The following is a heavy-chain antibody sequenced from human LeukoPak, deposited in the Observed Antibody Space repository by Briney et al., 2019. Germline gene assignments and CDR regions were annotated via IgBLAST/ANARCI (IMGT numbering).Heavy chain of an antibody. CDR3: ARAETRFGELLRA. CDR2: IYYSGST. J-gene: IGHJ5*02. Sequence: PSETLSLTCTVSGGSISSGDYYWSWIRQPPGKGLEWIGYIYYSGSTYYNSSLKSRVTISVDTSKNQFSLKLSSVTAADTAVYYCARAETRFGELLRAWGQGTLVTVSS. D-gene: IGHD3-10*01. CDR1: GGSISSGDYY. V-gene: IGHV4-30-4*08.